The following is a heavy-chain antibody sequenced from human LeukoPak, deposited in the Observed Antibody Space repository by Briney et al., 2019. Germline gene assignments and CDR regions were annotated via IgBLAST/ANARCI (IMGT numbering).Heavy chain of an antibody. CDR3: TRDRGAYNLYDY. Sequence: GGSLRLSCTASGFTFGDYAMSWISQAPGKGLEWVGFIRSKAYGETADYAASVKGRFTISRDDSKAIAYLQMNSLKTEDTAVYHCTRDRGAYNLYDYWGQGTLVTVSS. J-gene: IGHJ4*02. D-gene: IGHD1-1*01. V-gene: IGHV3-49*03. CDR1: GFTFGDYA. CDR2: IRSKAYGETA.